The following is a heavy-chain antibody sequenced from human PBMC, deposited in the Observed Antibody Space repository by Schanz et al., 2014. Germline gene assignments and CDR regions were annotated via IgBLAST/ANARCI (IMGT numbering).Heavy chain of an antibody. CDR1: GFSFSSYA. J-gene: IGHJ4*02. V-gene: IGHV3-23*01. CDR2: MNESHSTI. D-gene: IGHD2-15*01. Sequence: EVQLLESGGGLVEPGGSLRLSCAASGFSFSSYAMGWVRQARGKGLEWVSAMNESHSTIYYADSVRGRFTISRDNAENTLFLQINSLRADATAVYYCARKVVASIGGYYDNLGQGTLLIVLS. CDR3: ARKVVASIGGYYDN.